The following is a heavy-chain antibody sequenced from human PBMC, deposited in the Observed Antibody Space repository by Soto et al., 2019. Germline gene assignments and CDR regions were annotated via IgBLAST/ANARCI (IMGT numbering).Heavy chain of an antibody. CDR1: GGTFSSYT. CDR3: ARVRRLSMVTVATNYYYAMDV. J-gene: IGHJ6*02. D-gene: IGHD2-21*02. Sequence: GASVKVSCKASGGTFSSYTISWVRQAPGQGLEWMGRIIPILGIANYAQKFQGRVTITADKSTSTAYMELSSLRSEDTAVYYCARVRRLSMVTVATNYYYAMDVWGQGTTVTVSS. V-gene: IGHV1-69*02. CDR2: IIPILGIA.